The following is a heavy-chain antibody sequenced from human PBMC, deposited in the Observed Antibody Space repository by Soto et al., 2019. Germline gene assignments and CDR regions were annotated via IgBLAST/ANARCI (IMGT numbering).Heavy chain of an antibody. CDR3: SKIGTSWFAS. V-gene: IGHV1-18*01. CDR2: ISVFNGYA. CDR1: GYSFYNSG. Sequence: QVQLVQSGPELKKPGASVKVSCKTSGYSFYNSGISWVRQAPGQGLEWMGWISVFNGYAHYAQKFQGRVSMTADTLTSTAYMEWRGLRSDDTAMYYCSKIGTSWFASWGQGTPVTVSS. D-gene: IGHD1-1*01. J-gene: IGHJ5*01.